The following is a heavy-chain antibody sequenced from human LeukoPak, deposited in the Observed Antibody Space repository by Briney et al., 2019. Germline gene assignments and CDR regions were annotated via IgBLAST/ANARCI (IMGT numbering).Heavy chain of an antibody. D-gene: IGHD1-26*01. Sequence: PSETLSLTCTVSGASINSYYWXWIRQPAGKGLEWIGHIYLSGSTNYNPSLKSRVTMSLDRPKNQFSLKLSSVTAADTAVYYCARDRVGFYDYWGQGTLVTVSS. CDR1: GASINSYY. CDR3: ARDRVGFYDY. V-gene: IGHV4-4*07. J-gene: IGHJ4*02. CDR2: IYLSGST.